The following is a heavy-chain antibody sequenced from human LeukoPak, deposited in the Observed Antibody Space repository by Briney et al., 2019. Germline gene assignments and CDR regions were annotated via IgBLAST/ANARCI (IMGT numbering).Heavy chain of an antibody. Sequence: GGSLRLSCAASGFTFSDYAMTWVRQAPGKGLEWVSYISSSGNTISYADSVKGRFTISRDNAKNSLYLQMNSLRAEDTAVYYCARAPGYSYGYSLDYWGQGTLVTVSS. CDR3: ARAPGYSYGYSLDY. D-gene: IGHD5-18*01. J-gene: IGHJ4*02. CDR1: GFTFSDYA. V-gene: IGHV3-48*03. CDR2: ISSSGNTI.